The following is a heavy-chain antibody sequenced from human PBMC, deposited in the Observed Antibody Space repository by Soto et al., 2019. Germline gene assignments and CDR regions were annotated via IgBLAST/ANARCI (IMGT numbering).Heavy chain of an antibody. V-gene: IGHV1-8*01. CDR2: MNPNSGNT. Sequence: ASVKVSCKASGYTFTSYDINWVRQATGQGLEWMGWMNPNSGNTGYAQKFQGRVTMTRNTSISTAYMELSSLRSEDTAVYYCARTARETYYYDSSGYYWNYWGQGTLVTVSS. CDR1: GYTFTSYD. CDR3: ARTARETYYYDSSGYYWNY. J-gene: IGHJ4*02. D-gene: IGHD3-22*01.